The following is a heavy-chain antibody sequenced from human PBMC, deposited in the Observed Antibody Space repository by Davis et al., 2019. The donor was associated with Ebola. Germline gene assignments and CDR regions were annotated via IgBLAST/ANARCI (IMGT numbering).Heavy chain of an antibody. Sequence: AASVKVSCKASGGTFSSYAISWVRQAPGQGLEWMGRIIPILGTANYAQKFQGRVTITADKSTSTAYMELSSLRSEDTAVYYCARATVVTPFDYWGQGTLVTVSS. J-gene: IGHJ4*02. CDR1: GGTFSSYA. CDR2: IIPILGTA. V-gene: IGHV1-69*04. CDR3: ARATVVTPFDY. D-gene: IGHD4-23*01.